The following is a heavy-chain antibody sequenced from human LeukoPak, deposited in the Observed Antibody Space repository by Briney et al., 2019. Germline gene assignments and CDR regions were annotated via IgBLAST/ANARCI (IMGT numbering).Heavy chain of an antibody. D-gene: IGHD4-17*01. V-gene: IGHV3-23*01. CDR1: GFTFSKYG. J-gene: IGHJ6*03. CDR2: ISGSGGST. CDR3: ARATVTSSFFYYYYMDV. Sequence: GGSLRLSCAASGFTFSKYGMSWVRQAPRKGLGWVSAISGSGGSTHYADSVKGRFTISRDNAKNSLYLQMNSLRAEDTALFYCARATVTSSFFYYYYMDVWGKGTTVTVSS.